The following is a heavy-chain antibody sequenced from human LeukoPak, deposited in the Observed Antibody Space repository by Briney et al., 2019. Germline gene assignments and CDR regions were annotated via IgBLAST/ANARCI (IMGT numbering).Heavy chain of an antibody. CDR2: INWNGGST. V-gene: IGHV3-20*04. J-gene: IGHJ5*02. D-gene: IGHD2-2*01. CDR3: ARGDCSSTSCFWFDP. Sequence: GGSLRLSCAASGFTFNAYGMSWVRHAPRKGLEWVSGINWNGGSTGYADSVKGRFTSSRDNAKNSLYLQMNSLRAEDTALYYCARGDCSSTSCFWFDPWGQGTLVTVSS. CDR1: GFTFNAYG.